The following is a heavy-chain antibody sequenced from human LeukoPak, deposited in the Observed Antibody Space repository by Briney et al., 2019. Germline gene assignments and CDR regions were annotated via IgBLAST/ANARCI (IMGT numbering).Heavy chain of an antibody. D-gene: IGHD3-3*01. CDR3: ARGPGGRFGAEYFQH. J-gene: IGHJ1*01. CDR2: IIPIFGTA. CDR1: GGTFSSYA. Sequence: SVKVSCKASGGTFSSYAISWVRQAPGQGLEWMGGIIPIFGTANYAQKFQGRVTITTDESTSTAYMELSSLRSEDTAVYYCARGPGGRFGAEYFQHWGQGTLVTVSS. V-gene: IGHV1-69*05.